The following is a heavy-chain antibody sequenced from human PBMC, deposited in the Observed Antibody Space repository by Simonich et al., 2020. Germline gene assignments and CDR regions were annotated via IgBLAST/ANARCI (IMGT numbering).Heavy chain of an antibody. J-gene: IGHJ2*01. CDR2: INPNRGGT. V-gene: IGHV1-2*02. D-gene: IGHD6-13*01. CDR3: ARDSYSSWYFDL. Sequence: QVQLVQSGAEVKKPGASVKVSCKASGYTFTGYSMHWVRQAPGQGLEWMGWINPNRGGTNYAQKFQGRVTMTRDTSISTAYMELSRLRSDDTAVYYCARDSYSSWYFDLWGRGTLVTVSS. CDR1: GYTFTGYS.